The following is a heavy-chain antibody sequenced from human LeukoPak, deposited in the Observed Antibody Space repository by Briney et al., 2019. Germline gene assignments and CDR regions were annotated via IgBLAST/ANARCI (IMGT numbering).Heavy chain of an antibody. J-gene: IGHJ4*02. CDR3: AREGSIAARPYDFDY. Sequence: ASVKVSCKASGYTFTSYATHWVRQAPGQRLEWRGSINAGNGNTKYSQKFQGRVTITRDTSASTAYMELSSLRSEDTAVYYCAREGSIAARPYDFDYWGQGTLVTVSS. V-gene: IGHV1-3*01. CDR1: GYTFTSYA. D-gene: IGHD6-6*01. CDR2: INAGNGNT.